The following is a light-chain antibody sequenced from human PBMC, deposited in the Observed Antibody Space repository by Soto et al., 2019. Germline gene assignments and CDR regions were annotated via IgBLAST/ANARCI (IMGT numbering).Light chain of an antibody. CDR1: SSDVGGYDY. V-gene: IGLV2-8*01. Sequence: QSVLTQPPSASGSPGQSVTISCTGTSSDVGGYDYVSWYQQHPGKAPKLMIYEVTIRPSGVSDRFSGSKSGNTASLTISGLQAEDEADYYCCSYEVTSYVFGIGTKLTV. CDR3: CSYEVTSYV. CDR2: EVT. J-gene: IGLJ1*01.